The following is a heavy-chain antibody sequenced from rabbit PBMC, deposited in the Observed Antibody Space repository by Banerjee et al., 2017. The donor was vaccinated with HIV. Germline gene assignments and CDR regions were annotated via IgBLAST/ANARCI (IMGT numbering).Heavy chain of an antibody. J-gene: IGHJ6*01. CDR1: GFSFSNKYV. V-gene: IGHV1S45*01. CDR3: ARDRTSSGGYVWDL. Sequence: QEQLEESGGDLVKPEGSLTLTCTASGFSFSNKYVMCWVRQAPGKGLEWIACINTSSGNTVYATWAKGRFTISRTSSTTVALQMTSLTAADTATYFCARDRTSSGGYVWDLWGPGTLVTVS. D-gene: IGHD1-1*01. CDR2: INTSSGNT.